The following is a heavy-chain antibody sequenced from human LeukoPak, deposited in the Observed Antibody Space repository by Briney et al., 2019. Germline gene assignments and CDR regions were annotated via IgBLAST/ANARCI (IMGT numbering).Heavy chain of an antibody. J-gene: IGHJ4*02. CDR3: ASGSGYGAFDY. Sequence: GGSLRLSCAASGFTFSSYAMHWVRQAPGKGLEWVAVISYDGSNKYYADSVKGRFTISRDNSKNTLYLQMNSLRAEDTAVYYCASGSGYGAFDYWGQGTLVTVSS. D-gene: IGHD5-12*01. CDR1: GFTFSSYA. CDR2: ISYDGSNK. V-gene: IGHV3-30-3*01.